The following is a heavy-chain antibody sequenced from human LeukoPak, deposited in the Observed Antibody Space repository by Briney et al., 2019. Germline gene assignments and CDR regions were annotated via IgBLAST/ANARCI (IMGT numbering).Heavy chain of an antibody. D-gene: IGHD3-10*01. CDR2: INPSGGST. V-gene: IGHV1-46*01. CDR3: ARDRGPGIWFGESYSTNWFDP. Sequence: ASVKVSCKASGYIFTNYYIHWVRQAPGQGLEWMGIINPSGGSTSYAQKFQGRVTMTRDTSTSTVYMELSSLRSEDTAVYFCARDRGPGIWFGESYSTNWFDPWGQGTLVTVSS. CDR1: GYIFTNYY. J-gene: IGHJ5*02.